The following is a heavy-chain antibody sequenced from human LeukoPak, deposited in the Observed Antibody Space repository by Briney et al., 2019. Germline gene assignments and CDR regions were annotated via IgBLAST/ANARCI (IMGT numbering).Heavy chain of an antibody. Sequence: PSETLSLTCTVSGGSISSYYWSRIRQPAGKGLEWIGRIYISGSGSTNYNPSLKSRVTMSVDTSKNQFSLKLSSVTAADTAVYYCARGDKLRYFDWLLFNIDYWGQGTLVTVSS. V-gene: IGHV4-4*07. CDR2: IYISGSGST. CDR3: ARGDKLRYFDWLLFNIDY. J-gene: IGHJ4*02. D-gene: IGHD3-9*01. CDR1: GGSISSYY.